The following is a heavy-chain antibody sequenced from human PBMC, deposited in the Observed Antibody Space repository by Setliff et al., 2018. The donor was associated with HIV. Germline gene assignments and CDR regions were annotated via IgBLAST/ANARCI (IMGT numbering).Heavy chain of an antibody. CDR2: IYHSEYT. CDR3: AGEYSSGWYSGHY. J-gene: IGHJ4*02. CDR1: GGSISSDNW. D-gene: IGHD6-19*01. V-gene: IGHV4-4*02. Sequence: SETLSLTCAVSGGSISSDNWWTWVRQAPGKGLEWIGEIYHSEYTNYNPSLKSRVTISVDTSKNQFSLKLSSVTAADTAVYYCAGEYSSGWYSGHYWGQGTLVTVSS.